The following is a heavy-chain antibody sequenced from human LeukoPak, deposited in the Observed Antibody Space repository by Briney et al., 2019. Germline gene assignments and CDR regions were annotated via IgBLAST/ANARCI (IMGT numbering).Heavy chain of an antibody. Sequence: SETLSLTCTVSGDSISSGDYYWSWIRQPAGRGLEWIGRISSSGSTNYNPSLRSRVTISVDTSKNQFSLKLSSVTAADTAVYFCARGPYSYDSSGAFDIWGQGTMVTVSS. J-gene: IGHJ3*02. CDR3: ARGPYSYDSSGAFDI. CDR1: GDSISSGDYY. V-gene: IGHV4-61*02. CDR2: ISSSGST. D-gene: IGHD3-22*01.